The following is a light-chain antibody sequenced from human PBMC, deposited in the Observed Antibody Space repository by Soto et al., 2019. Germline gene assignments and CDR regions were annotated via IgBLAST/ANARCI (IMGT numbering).Light chain of an antibody. CDR1: QGISSY. V-gene: IGKV1-9*01. CDR2: AAS. J-gene: IGKJ1*01. CDR3: QQLNSYPWT. Sequence: IQLTQSPSSLSASVGDRVTITCRASQGISSYLAWYQQKPGKAPKLLIYAASTLQSGVPSRFSGSGSGTDFTLTISSLQPEDFATYYCQQLNSYPWTLGQGTKVDLK.